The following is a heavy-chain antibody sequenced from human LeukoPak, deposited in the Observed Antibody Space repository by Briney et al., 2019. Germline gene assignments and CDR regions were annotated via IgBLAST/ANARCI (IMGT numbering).Heavy chain of an antibody. CDR3: ARGRDGYRA. CDR2: IYYSGST. CDR1: GGSISSYY. D-gene: IGHD5-24*01. J-gene: IGHJ4*02. V-gene: IGHV4-59*01. Sequence: PSETLSLTCTVSGGSISSYYWSWIRQPPGKGLEWIGYIYYSGSTNHNPSLKSRVTISVDTSKNQFSLKLSSVTAADTAVYYCARGRDGYRAWGQGTLVTVSS.